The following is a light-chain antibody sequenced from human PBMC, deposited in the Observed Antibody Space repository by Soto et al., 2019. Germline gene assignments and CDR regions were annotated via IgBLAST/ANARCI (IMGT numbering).Light chain of an antibody. CDR2: GAS. J-gene: IGKJ5*01. V-gene: IGKV3-15*01. CDR3: QQYNNWPPIT. CDR1: QSVSSN. Sequence: EIVMTQSPATLSGSPGERATLSCRASQSVSSNLAWDQQNPGQAHRLLIYGASTRATGIPARYSGSGSGTEFTLTISSLQSEDFAVCYCQQYNNWPPITFGQGTRLEI.